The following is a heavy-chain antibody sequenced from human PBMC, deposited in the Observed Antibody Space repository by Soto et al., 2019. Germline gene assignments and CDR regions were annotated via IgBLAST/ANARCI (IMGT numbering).Heavy chain of an antibody. CDR2: INPNSGGT. V-gene: IGHV1-2*04. Sequence: EASVKASCKASGYTFTCYYMYWVRQAPGQGLEWMGWINPNSGGTNYAQKFQGWVTMTRDTSISTAYMELSRLRSDDTAVYYCARARSQDPFAAGYYWGEGTLVTVSS. CDR3: ARARSQDPFAAGYY. CDR1: GYTFTCYY. J-gene: IGHJ4*02. D-gene: IGHD3-16*01.